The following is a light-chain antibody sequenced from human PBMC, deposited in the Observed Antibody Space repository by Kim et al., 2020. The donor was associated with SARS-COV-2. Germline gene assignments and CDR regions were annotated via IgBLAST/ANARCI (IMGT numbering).Light chain of an antibody. CDR2: AAA. Sequence: SGTVGDRGTMTCRASQSISTYVNWYRQKPGKAPELLIYAAANLQRWVPSRFSGSGSGTDFTLTVSSLQPADCATYYCQQSYSFPLAFGRGTKLEI. CDR3: QQSYSFPLA. V-gene: IGKV1-39*01. CDR1: QSISTY. J-gene: IGKJ4*01.